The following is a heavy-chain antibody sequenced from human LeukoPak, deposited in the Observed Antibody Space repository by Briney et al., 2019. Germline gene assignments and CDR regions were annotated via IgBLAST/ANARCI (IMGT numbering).Heavy chain of an antibody. Sequence: SETLSLTCTVSGGSISSYYWSWIRQPPGKGLEWIGYIFYTGSTNYNPSLRSRVTISLDTSKNQFSLKLSSVTAADTAVYYCARLRRGFAYYDILTGSRAYYFDYWGQGTLVTVSS. CDR2: IFYTGST. V-gene: IGHV4-59*12. J-gene: IGHJ4*02. CDR3: ARLRRGFAYYDILTGSRAYYFDY. D-gene: IGHD3-9*01. CDR1: GGSISSYY.